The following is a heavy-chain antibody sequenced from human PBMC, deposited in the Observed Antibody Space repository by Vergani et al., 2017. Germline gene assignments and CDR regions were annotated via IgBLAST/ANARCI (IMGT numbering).Heavy chain of an antibody. CDR3: ARRRAIRGTIISSTFDI. V-gene: IGHV4-39*01. Sequence: QVQLQESGPGLVKPSETLSLSCIVSNGSISEKSDSWGWIRQPLGKGLEWIGDVNYSGIAFYNPSLRSRATISVDTSKNQFSLVVISVTAADTAVYYCARRRAIRGTIISSTFDIWGQGTMVSVSS. J-gene: IGHJ3*02. D-gene: IGHD3-10*01. CDR2: VNYSGIA. CDR1: NGSISEKSDS.